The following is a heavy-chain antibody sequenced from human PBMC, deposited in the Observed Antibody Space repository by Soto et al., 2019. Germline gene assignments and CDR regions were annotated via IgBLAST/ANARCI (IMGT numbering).Heavy chain of an antibody. D-gene: IGHD3-9*01. CDR2: IYWDDDK. J-gene: IGHJ3*02. V-gene: IGHV2-5*02. CDR3: ARTYYYIVTGYWGNDAFDI. CDR1: GFSLSTSGVG. Sequence: QITLKESGPTLVKPTQTLTLTCTFSGFSLSTSGVGVGWIRQPPGKALEWLALIYWDDDKRYSPSLKSRLTITKDPSKNQVVLTMTNMDPVDTATYYCARTYYYIVTGYWGNDAFDIWGQGTMVTVSS.